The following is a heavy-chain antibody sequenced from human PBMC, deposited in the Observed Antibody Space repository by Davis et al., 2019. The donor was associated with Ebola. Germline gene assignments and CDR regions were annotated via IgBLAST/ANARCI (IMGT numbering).Heavy chain of an antibody. Sequence: MPSETLSLTCTVSGGSISSGDYYWSWIRQPPGKGLEWIGYIYYSGSTNYNPSLKSRVTISVDTSKNQFSLKLSSVTAADTAVYYCARRIIAAPFDYWGQGTLVTVSS. J-gene: IGHJ4*02. V-gene: IGHV4-30-4*01. D-gene: IGHD6-6*01. CDR3: ARRIIAAPFDY. CDR2: IYYSGST. CDR1: GGSISSGDYY.